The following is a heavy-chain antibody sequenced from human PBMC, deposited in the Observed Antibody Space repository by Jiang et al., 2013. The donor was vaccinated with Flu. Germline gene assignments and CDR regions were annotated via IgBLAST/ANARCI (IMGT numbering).Heavy chain of an antibody. V-gene: IGHV6-1*01. CDR3: ARAREGGWYFDL. CDR1: GDSVSSNSAA. J-gene: IGHJ2*01. CDR2: AYYRSKWSN. Sequence: SQTLSLTCVISGDSVSSNSAAWNWIRLSPSRGLEWLGRAYYRSKWSNDYALSVKSRITINPDTSENQFSLQLNSVTPEDTAVYYCARAREGGWYFDLWGRGTLVTVSS.